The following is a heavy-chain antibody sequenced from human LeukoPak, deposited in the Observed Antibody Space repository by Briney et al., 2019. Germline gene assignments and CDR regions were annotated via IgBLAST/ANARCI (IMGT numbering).Heavy chain of an antibody. J-gene: IGHJ4*02. CDR3: AKETYYYDSSGYYYGGYYFDY. V-gene: IGHV3-23*01. CDR1: GFTFSNYA. CDR2: ISGSCGST. Sequence: GGSLRLSCAASGFTFSNYAMSWVRQAPGKGLEWVSAISGSCGSTYHADSVKGRFTISRDNSKNTLYLHMNSLRAEDTAVYYCAKETYYYDSSGYYYGGYYFDYWGQGTLVTVSS. D-gene: IGHD3-22*01.